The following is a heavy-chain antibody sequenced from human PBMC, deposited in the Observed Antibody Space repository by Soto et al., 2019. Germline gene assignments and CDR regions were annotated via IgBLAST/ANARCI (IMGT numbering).Heavy chain of an antibody. D-gene: IGHD2-21*02. CDR2: ISGSGGGT. CDR3: AGVTEYRGYFDY. Sequence: VGSVRLSCAASGFTFSSYAMSWVRQAPGKGLEWVSAISGSGGGTYYADSVKGRFTISRDNSKNTLYLQMNSLRAEDTAVYYCAGVTEYRGYFDYWGQGTLVTVSS. J-gene: IGHJ4*02. CDR1: GFTFSSYA. V-gene: IGHV3-23*01.